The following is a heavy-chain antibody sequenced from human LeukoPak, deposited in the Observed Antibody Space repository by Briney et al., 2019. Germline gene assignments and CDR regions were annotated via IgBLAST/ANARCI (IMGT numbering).Heavy chain of an antibody. CDR1: GGSISRDF. Sequence: SETLSLTCTVSGGSISRDFWAWIRQPPGKGLEWIASGDYSGGTYYNPSLESRVAISADMSKNQISLKLTSVTGADTAVYYCAGERGEEYSSGWYKTNYFYNWGQGIRVTVSS. CDR2: GDYSGGT. CDR3: AGERGEEYSSGWYKTNYFYN. D-gene: IGHD6-19*01. V-gene: IGHV4-39*07. J-gene: IGHJ4*02.